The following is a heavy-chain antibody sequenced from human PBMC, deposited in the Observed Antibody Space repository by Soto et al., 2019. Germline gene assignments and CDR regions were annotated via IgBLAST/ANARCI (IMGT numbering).Heavy chain of an antibody. Sequence: PGGSLKLSCAASGFTFSSYGMHWVRQAPGKGLEWVAVIWYDGSNKYYADSVKGRFTISRDNSKNTLYLQMNSLRAEDTAVYYCARERVSNPVYDYYYGMDAWGQGTTVTVSS. D-gene: IGHD3-3*01. J-gene: IGHJ6*02. CDR3: ARERVSNPVYDYYYGMDA. V-gene: IGHV3-33*01. CDR2: IWYDGSNK. CDR1: GFTFSSYG.